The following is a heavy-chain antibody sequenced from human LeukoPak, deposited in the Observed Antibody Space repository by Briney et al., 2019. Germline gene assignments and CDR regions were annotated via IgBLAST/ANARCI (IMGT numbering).Heavy chain of an antibody. Sequence: SETLSLTCTVSGGSISSSSYYWGWIRQPPGKGLEWIGSIYYSGSTYYNPSLKSRVTIPVDTSKNQFSLKLSSVTAADTAVYYCARRVSSSSGPPFDYWGQGTLVTVSS. CDR1: GGSISSSSYY. J-gene: IGHJ4*02. CDR3: ARRVSSSSGPPFDY. CDR2: IYYSGST. D-gene: IGHD6-6*01. V-gene: IGHV4-39*01.